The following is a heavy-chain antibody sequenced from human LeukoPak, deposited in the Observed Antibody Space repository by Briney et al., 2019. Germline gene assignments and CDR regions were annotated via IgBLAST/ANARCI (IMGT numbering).Heavy chain of an antibody. J-gene: IGHJ4*02. V-gene: IGHV3-30*18. CDR2: ISYDGSNK. D-gene: IGHD6-13*01. CDR1: GFTFSSYG. Sequence: GGSLRLSCAASGFTFSSYGMHWVRQAPGKGLEGVAVISYDGSNKYYADSVKGRFTISRDNSKNTLYLQMNSLRAEDTAVYYCAKDPTYTIAAAGTFDYWGQGTLVTVSS. CDR3: AKDPTYTIAAAGTFDY.